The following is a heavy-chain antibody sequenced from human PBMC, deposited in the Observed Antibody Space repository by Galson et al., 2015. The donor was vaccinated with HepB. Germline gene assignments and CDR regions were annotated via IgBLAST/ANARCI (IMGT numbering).Heavy chain of an antibody. D-gene: IGHD5-18*01. J-gene: IGHJ4*02. V-gene: IGHV3-30*18. CDR3: AKDGKLQSGYSYGGFDY. CDR1: GFTFSSYS. CDR2: ISYDGSNK. Sequence: SLRLSCAASGFTFSSYSMNWVRQAPGKGLEWVAVISYDGSNKYYADSVKGRFTISRDNSKNTLYLQMNSLRAEDTAVYYCAKDGKLQSGYSYGGFDYWGQGTLVTVSS.